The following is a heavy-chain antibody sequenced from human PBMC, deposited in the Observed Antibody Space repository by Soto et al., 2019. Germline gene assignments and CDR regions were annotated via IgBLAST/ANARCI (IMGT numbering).Heavy chain of an antibody. V-gene: IGHV3-30*03. Sequence: QVQLVESGGGVVQPGRSLRLSCAASGFTFSSYGMHWVRQAPGKGLEWVAVISYDGSNKYYADSVKGRFTISRDNSKNPLYLQMNSLRAEDTAVYYCSGLGGWFDPWGQGTLVTVSS. D-gene: IGHD1-26*01. CDR1: GFTFSSYG. CDR3: SGLGGWFDP. CDR2: ISYDGSNK. J-gene: IGHJ5*02.